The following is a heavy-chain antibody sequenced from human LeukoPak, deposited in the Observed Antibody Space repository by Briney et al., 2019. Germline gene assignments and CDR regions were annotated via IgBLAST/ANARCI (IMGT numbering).Heavy chain of an antibody. Sequence: PGGSLRLSCAASGLTFSSYGMHWVRQAPGKGLEWVAVISYDGSNKYYADSVKGRFTISRDNSKNTLYLQMNSLRAEDTAVYYCAKDRWGHCGGDCYFFDYWGQGTLVTVSS. CDR1: GLTFSSYG. CDR2: ISYDGSNK. J-gene: IGHJ4*02. D-gene: IGHD2-21*02. V-gene: IGHV3-30*18. CDR3: AKDRWGHCGGDCYFFDY.